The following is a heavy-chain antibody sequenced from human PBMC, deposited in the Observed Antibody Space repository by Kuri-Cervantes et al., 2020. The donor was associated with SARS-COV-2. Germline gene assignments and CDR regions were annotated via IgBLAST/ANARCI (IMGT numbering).Heavy chain of an antibody. CDR3: ARAATGGSGLSDLYYYYGMDV. Sequence: SQTLSLTCAVYGGSFSGYYWSWIRQPPGKGLEWIGEINHSGSTNYNPSLKSRVTISVDTSKNQFSLKLSSVTAADTAVYYCARAATGGSGLSDLYYYYGMDVWGQGTTVTVSS. CDR2: INHSGST. J-gene: IGHJ6*02. V-gene: IGHV4-34*01. CDR1: GGSFSGYY. D-gene: IGHD6-19*01.